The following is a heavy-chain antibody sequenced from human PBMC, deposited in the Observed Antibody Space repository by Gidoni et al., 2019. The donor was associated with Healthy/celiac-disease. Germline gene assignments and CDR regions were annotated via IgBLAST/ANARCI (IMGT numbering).Heavy chain of an antibody. CDR1: GFTFSSYW. D-gene: IGHD6-19*01. J-gene: IGHJ3*02. Sequence: QPGGSLRLSCAASGFTFSSYWMSWVRQAPGKGLEWVANMKQDGSEKYYVDSVKGRFTISRDNAKNSLYLQMNSLRAEDTAVYYCAREGIAVASGAFDIWGQGTMVTVSS. CDR2: MKQDGSEK. V-gene: IGHV3-7*01. CDR3: AREGIAVASGAFDI.